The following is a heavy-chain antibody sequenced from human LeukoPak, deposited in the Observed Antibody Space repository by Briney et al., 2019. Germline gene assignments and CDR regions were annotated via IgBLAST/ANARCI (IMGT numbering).Heavy chain of an antibody. Sequence: GASVKVSCKASGYTFTGYYMHWVRQAPGQGLEWMGIINPSGGSTSYAQKFQGRVTMTRDTSTSTVYMELSSLRSEDTAVYYCARDYCSSTSCYASPFFWGQGTLVTVSS. CDR3: ARDYCSSTSCYASPFF. V-gene: IGHV1-46*01. D-gene: IGHD2-2*01. CDR2: INPSGGST. CDR1: GYTFTGYY. J-gene: IGHJ4*02.